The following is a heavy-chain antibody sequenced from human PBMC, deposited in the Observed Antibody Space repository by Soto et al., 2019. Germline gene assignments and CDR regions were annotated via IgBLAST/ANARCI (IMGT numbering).Heavy chain of an antibody. J-gene: IGHJ4*02. CDR3: VRHCGKIESSVGPRRLDY. D-gene: IGHD2-15*01. CDR1: GYTFTNYW. V-gene: IGHV5-51*01. Sequence: PGESLKISCEASGYTFTNYWIGWVRQMPGTGLEWMGIIYPRDSDTRYIPSFQDQVTMSVDKSIGTAYLQWSSLKASDTAMYYCVRHCGKIESSVGPRRLDYVGQGALVTVSS. CDR2: IYPRDSDT.